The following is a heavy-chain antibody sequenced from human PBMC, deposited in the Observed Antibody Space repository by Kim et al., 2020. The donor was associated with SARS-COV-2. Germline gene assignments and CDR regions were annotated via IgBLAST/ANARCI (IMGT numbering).Heavy chain of an antibody. CDR1: GFTFSSYS. V-gene: IGHV3-21*01. D-gene: IGHD6-19*01. Sequence: GGSLRLSCAASGFTFSSYSMNWVRQAPGKGLEWVSSISSSSSYIYYADSVKGRFTISRDNAKNSLYLQMNSLRAEDTAVYYCARVPAGWRIAVAGDFDYWGQGTLVTVSS. J-gene: IGHJ4*02. CDR3: ARVPAGWRIAVAGDFDY. CDR2: ISSSSSYI.